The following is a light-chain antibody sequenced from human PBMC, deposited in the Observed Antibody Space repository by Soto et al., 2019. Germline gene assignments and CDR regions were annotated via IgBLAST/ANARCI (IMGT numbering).Light chain of an antibody. CDR2: ASS. Sequence: EIVLTQSPGTLSLFHGERATLSCKPSQSRGSNFLAWYQHKPGQAPRLLISASSKRATGIPDRFSGSASETDFTLTINRLEPEDFAVYYCQLYGISPHFGQGTRLEIK. J-gene: IGKJ5*01. V-gene: IGKV3-20*01. CDR3: QLYGISPH. CDR1: QSRGSNF.